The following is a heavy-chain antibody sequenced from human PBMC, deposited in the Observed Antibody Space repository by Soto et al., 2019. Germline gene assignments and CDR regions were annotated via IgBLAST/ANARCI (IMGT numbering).Heavy chain of an antibody. D-gene: IGHD3-10*01. CDR3: EIAHYYASGSYYYYRDI. Sequence: GGSLRLSCAASGFTFSSEGMHWVRQAPGKGLEWVAVISYDGSNKYYADSVKGRFTISRDNSKNTLYLQMNSLRAEYTAVYYCEIAHYYASGSYYYYRDICGKGTTVTVSS. CDR2: ISYDGSNK. V-gene: IGHV3-30*03. CDR1: GFTFSSEG. J-gene: IGHJ6*03.